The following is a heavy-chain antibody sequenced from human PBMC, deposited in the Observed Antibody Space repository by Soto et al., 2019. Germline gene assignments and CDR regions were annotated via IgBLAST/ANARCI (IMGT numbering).Heavy chain of an antibody. Sequence: EVHLLESGGGLVQPGRSLRLSCTASGFTFSSHAMTWVRQAPGKGLEWVSGLSDSGDSIYYADSVKGRFTMYRDNSMNTLYLQMNTLKVEDTTVYYCAKVSSSWYAGFFDLWGQGTLVTVSS. D-gene: IGHD6-13*01. V-gene: IGHV3-23*01. CDR2: LSDSGDSI. J-gene: IGHJ4*02. CDR1: GFTFSSHA. CDR3: AKVSSSWYAGFFDL.